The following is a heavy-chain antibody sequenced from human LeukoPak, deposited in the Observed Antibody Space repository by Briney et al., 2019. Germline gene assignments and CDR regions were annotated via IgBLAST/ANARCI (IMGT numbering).Heavy chain of an antibody. Sequence: PSQTLSLTCTVSGGSISSGDYYWSWIRQPPGKGLEWIGYIYYSGSTYYNPSLKSRVTISVDTSKNQFSLKLSSVTAADTAVYYCARDGQQLVRGDYFDYWGQGTLVTVSS. J-gene: IGHJ4*02. CDR1: GGSISSGDYY. D-gene: IGHD6-13*01. CDR2: IYYSGST. V-gene: IGHV4-30-4*01. CDR3: ARDGQQLVRGDYFDY.